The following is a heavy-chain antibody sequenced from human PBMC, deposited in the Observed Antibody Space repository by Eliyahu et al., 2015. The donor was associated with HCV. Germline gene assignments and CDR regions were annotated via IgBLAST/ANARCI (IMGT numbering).Heavy chain of an antibody. D-gene: IGHD2-15*01. CDR3: ARERRGYCSGGSCLEGFDY. CDR1: GYTXTSYA. CDR2: INAGNGNT. Sequence: QVQLVQSGAEVKKPGASVKVSCKASGYTXTSYAMHWVRQAPGQRLEWMGWINAGNGNTKYSQKFQGRVTITRDTSASTAYMELSSLRSEDTAVYYCARERRGYCSGGSCLEGFDYWGQGTLVTVSS. J-gene: IGHJ4*02. V-gene: IGHV1-3*01.